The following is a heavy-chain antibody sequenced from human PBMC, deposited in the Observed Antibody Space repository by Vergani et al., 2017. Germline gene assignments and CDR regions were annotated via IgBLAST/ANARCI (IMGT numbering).Heavy chain of an antibody. CDR2: IIPIFGTA. CDR1: GGTFSSYA. J-gene: IGHJ4*02. CDR3: ASDAQQLETLDY. V-gene: IGHV1-69*01. D-gene: IGHD6-13*01. Sequence: QVQLVQSGAEVKKPGSSVKVSCKASGGTFSSYAISWVRQAPGQGLEWMGGIIPIFGTAKYAQKLQGRVTITADESTRTAYMELSSLRSEATAVYYCASDAQQLETLDYWGQGTLVTVSS.